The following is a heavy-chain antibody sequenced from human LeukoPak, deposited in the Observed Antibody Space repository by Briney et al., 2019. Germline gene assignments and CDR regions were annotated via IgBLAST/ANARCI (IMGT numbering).Heavy chain of an antibody. J-gene: IGHJ4*02. Sequence: GGSLRLSCAASGFTFSSYGMHWVRQAPGKGLEWVAVISYDGSNKYYADSVKGRFTISRDNSKNTLYLQMNSLRVEDTAVYYCAREGDGFKFDYWGQGTLVTVSS. D-gene: IGHD5-24*01. CDR2: ISYDGSNK. CDR1: GFTFSSYG. V-gene: IGHV3-30*03. CDR3: AREGDGFKFDY.